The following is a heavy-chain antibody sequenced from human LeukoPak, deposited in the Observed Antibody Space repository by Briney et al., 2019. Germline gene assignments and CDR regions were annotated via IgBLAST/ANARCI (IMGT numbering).Heavy chain of an antibody. J-gene: IGHJ5*02. CDR2: VRYNGTT. Sequence: SETLSLTCTVSCGSISTYYWTWIRQAPGEGLEYIGFVRYNGTTNYNAALKSRVTISVDTSKTQFSLKLRSVTAADTAVYYCARDLAAVSWFDPGGQGTLVIVSS. D-gene: IGHD6-13*01. CDR3: ARDLAAVSWFDP. V-gene: IGHV4-59*01. CDR1: CGSISTYY.